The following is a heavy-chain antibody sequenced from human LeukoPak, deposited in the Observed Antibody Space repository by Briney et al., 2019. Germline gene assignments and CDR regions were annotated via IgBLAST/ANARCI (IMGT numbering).Heavy chain of an antibody. D-gene: IGHD3-22*01. CDR3: ARHDTTMKGAFDI. Sequence: PSETLSLTCTVSGGSISSSSYYWGWIRQPPGKGLEWIGSIYYSGSTYYNPSLKSRVTISVDTSKNQFSLKLSSVTAADTAVYYCARHDTTMKGAFDIWGQGTMVTVSS. CDR2: IYYSGST. J-gene: IGHJ3*02. V-gene: IGHV4-39*01. CDR1: GGSISSSSYY.